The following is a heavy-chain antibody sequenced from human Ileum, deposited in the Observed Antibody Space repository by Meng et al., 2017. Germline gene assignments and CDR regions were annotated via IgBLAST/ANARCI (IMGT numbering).Heavy chain of an antibody. J-gene: IGHJ4*02. CDR1: GGSISSSFY. CDR3: VRHGGKYFDS. D-gene: IGHD2-15*01. V-gene: IGHV4-4*02. CDR2: IYLAGSP. Sequence: QVQLQESGPVPVEPSGTLSLTCTVSGGSISSSFYWSWVRQSPGKGLEWIGQIYLAGSPNYNPSLESRVTISVDKSKNQFSLRLTSVTAADTAIFYCVRHGGKYFDSWGQGTLVTVSS.